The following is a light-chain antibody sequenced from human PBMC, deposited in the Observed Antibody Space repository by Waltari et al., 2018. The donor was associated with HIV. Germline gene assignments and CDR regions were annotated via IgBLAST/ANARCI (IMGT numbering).Light chain of an antibody. CDR1: QNINNW. CDR3: QQFRSYPRT. Sequence: DIQMTQSPSTLSESVGDRVTITCRASQNINNWLAWYQQKPGKAPKLLIYGASTLESGVPSRFSGSGSGTEFSLTISSLQPDDFATYYCQQFRSYPRTFGQGATLEIK. J-gene: IGKJ2*01. CDR2: GAS. V-gene: IGKV1-5*03.